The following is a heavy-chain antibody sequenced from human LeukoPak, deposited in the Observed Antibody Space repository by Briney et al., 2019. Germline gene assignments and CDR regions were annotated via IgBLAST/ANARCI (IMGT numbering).Heavy chain of an antibody. CDR2: IKEDGSEK. J-gene: IGHJ5*02. V-gene: IGHV3-7*03. D-gene: IGHD2/OR15-2a*01. CDR1: GLTVSSYW. CDR3: AKNLFNPLRPA. Sequence: PGGSLRLSCAASGLTVSSYWMSWVRQAPGKGLEWVANIKEDGSEKDYVDSVKGRFTISRDNAKNSLYLQMNSLRADDTALYYCAKNLFNPLRPAWGQGTLVTVSS.